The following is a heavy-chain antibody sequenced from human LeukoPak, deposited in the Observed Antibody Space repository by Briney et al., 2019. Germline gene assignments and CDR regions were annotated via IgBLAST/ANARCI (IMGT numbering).Heavy chain of an antibody. CDR3: AKDMGSGTTFSFDY. V-gene: IGHV3-48*04. CDR2: ISSSSSTI. J-gene: IGHJ4*02. CDR1: GFTFSSYS. Sequence: GGSLRLSCAASGFTFSSYSMNWVRQAPGKGLEWVSYISSSSSTIYYADSVKGRFTISRDNAKNSLYLQMNSLRAEDMALYYCAKDMGSGTTFSFDYWGQGTLVTVSS. D-gene: IGHD1-1*01.